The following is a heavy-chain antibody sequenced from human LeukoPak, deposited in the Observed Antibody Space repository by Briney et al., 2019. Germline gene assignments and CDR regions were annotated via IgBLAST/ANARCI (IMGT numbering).Heavy chain of an antibody. Sequence: GGSLRLSCAASGFTFSSYSMNWVRQAPGKGLEWVSYISSSSSTIYYADFVKGRSTISRDNAKNSLYLQMNSLRAEDTAVYYCARQGHFDFWSGYPFDSWGQGTLVTVSS. D-gene: IGHD3-3*01. J-gene: IGHJ4*02. CDR2: ISSSSSTI. CDR1: GFTFSSYS. V-gene: IGHV3-48*01. CDR3: ARQGHFDFWSGYPFDS.